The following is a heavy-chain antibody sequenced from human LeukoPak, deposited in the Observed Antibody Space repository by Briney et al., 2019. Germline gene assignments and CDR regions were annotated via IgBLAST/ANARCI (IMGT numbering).Heavy chain of an antibody. CDR1: GYTFTSYD. CDR3: ARALPRGIAVAGQIDY. D-gene: IGHD6-19*01. Sequence: ASVKVSCKASGYTFTSYDINWVRQAPGQGLEWMGWISAYNGNTNYAQKLQGRVTMTTDTSTSTAYMELRSLRSDDTAVYYCARALPRGIAVAGQIDYGGQGTLVTVS. CDR2: ISAYNGNT. V-gene: IGHV1-18*01. J-gene: IGHJ4*02.